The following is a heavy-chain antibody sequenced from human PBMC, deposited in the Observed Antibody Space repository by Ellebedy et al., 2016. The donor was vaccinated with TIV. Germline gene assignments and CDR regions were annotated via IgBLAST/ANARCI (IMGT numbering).Heavy chain of an antibody. D-gene: IGHD3-10*01. CDR1: GDSVSGNNAA. J-gene: IGHJ4*02. Sequence: SQTLSLTCXISGDSVSGNNAAWNWIRQSPSRGLEWLGRTYYRSKWFTYYAESVKSRITINQDTSKNQFSLQLNSVTPEDTAVYYCARDFTTIRGVMNPFDYWGQGTLVTVSS. V-gene: IGHV6-1*01. CDR3: ARDFTTIRGVMNPFDY. CDR2: TYYRSKWFT.